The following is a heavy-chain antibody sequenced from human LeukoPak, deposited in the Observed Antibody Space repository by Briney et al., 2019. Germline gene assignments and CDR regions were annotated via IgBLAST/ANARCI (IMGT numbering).Heavy chain of an antibody. J-gene: IGHJ4*02. CDR2: ILYDGSNK. V-gene: IGHV3-30*03. CDR1: GFTSSSYG. Sequence: PGRSLRLSCAAPGFTSSSYGMHWVRQAPGKGLEWVAVILYDGSNKYYADSVKGRFTISRDNSKNTLYLQMNSLRVEDTAVYYCAPEGDGYILFDYWGQGTLVTVSS. CDR3: APEGDGYILFDY. D-gene: IGHD5-24*01.